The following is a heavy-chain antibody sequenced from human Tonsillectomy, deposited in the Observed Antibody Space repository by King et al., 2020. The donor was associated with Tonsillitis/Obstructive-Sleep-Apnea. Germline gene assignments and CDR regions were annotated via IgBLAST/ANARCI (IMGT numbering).Heavy chain of an antibody. D-gene: IGHD3-3*01. CDR1: GFTLSDHY. Sequence: VQLVESGGGLVQPGGSLRLSCAGSGFTLSDHYMDWVRQAPGKGLEWVGRTRDKPNSYTTEYAASVKGRFTISRDESKNSVYLQMNSLKTEDTAVYYCAREGLTILGIPYYYYMDVWGKGTTATVSS. CDR3: AREGLTILGIPYYYYMDV. CDR2: TRDKPNSYTT. V-gene: IGHV3-72*01. J-gene: IGHJ6*03.